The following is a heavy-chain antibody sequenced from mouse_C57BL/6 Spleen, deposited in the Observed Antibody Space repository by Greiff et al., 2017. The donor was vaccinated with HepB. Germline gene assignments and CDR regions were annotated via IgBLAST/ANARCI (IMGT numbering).Heavy chain of an antibody. J-gene: IGHJ1*03. CDR3: ARQVYDGYYWYFDV. CDR1: GYAFSSYW. CDR2: IYPGDGDT. V-gene: IGHV1-80*01. D-gene: IGHD2-3*01. Sequence: QVQLQQSGAELVKPGASVKISCKASGYAFSSYWMNWVKQRPGKGLEWIGQIYPGDGDTNYNGKFKGKATLTADKSSSTAYMQLSSLTSEDSAVYYCARQVYDGYYWYFDVWGTGTTVTVSS.